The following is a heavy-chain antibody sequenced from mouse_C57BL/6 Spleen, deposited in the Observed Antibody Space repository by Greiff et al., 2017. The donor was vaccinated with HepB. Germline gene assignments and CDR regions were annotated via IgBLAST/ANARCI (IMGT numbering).Heavy chain of an antibody. CDR3: ARDVVATDY. CDR2: IHPNSGST. Sequence: QVHVKQPGAELVKPGASVKLSCKASGYTFTSYWMHWVKQRPGQGLEWIGMIHPNSGSTNYNEKCKSKATLTVDKSSSTAYRQLSSLTSEDAAVYYCARDVVATDYWGQGTTLTVSS. J-gene: IGHJ2*01. D-gene: IGHD1-1*01. CDR1: GYTFTSYW. V-gene: IGHV1-64*01.